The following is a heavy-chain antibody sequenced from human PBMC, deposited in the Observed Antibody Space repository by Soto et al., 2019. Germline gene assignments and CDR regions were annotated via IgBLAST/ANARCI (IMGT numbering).Heavy chain of an antibody. Sequence: QVQLQESGPGLVKPSQTLSLTCSVSGGSISSGGYYWNWIRQHPGEGLEWIGYIYDSGSTFYNPALKSRVPISLDTSQNQFSLKLSSVTAADTAVYYCARDPFGERGFDPWGQGTLVTVSS. CDR1: GGSISSGGYY. CDR2: IYDSGST. V-gene: IGHV4-31*03. D-gene: IGHD3-10*01. CDR3: ARDPFGERGFDP. J-gene: IGHJ5*02.